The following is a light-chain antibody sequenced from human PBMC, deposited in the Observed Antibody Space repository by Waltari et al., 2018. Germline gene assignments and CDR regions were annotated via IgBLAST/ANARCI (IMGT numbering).Light chain of an antibody. J-gene: IGKJ3*01. CDR2: DAS. CDR1: QSISSY. V-gene: IGKV3-11*01. Sequence: IVLTQSPATLSLSPGERATLSCRASQSISSYLAWYQQRPGQSPRLLIYDASNRATGIPARFSGSGSGTDFTLTISSLEPEDFAVYYCQHRGHWPPVATFGPGTKVEVK. CDR3: QHRGHWPPVAT.